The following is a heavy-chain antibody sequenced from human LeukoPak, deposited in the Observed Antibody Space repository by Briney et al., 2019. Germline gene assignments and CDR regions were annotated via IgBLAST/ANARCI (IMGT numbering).Heavy chain of an antibody. D-gene: IGHD3-16*02. V-gene: IGHV4-34*01. CDR1: GGSFSGYY. CDR2: INHRGST. J-gene: IGHJ4*02. CDR3: ARGRSDYVWGSYRLPFDY. Sequence: KSSETLSLTCAVYGGSFSGYYWSWIRQPPGKGLEWIGEINHRGSTNYNPSLKSRVTISVDTSKNQFSLKLSSVTAADTAIYYCARGRSDYVWGSYRLPFDYWGQGTLVTVSS.